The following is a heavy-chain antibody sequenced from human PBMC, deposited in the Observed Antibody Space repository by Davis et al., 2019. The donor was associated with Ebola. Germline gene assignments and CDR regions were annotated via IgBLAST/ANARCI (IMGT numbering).Heavy chain of an antibody. CDR1: GFTFSSYA. J-gene: IGHJ4*02. D-gene: IGHD6-19*01. CDR2: IIGSGGST. CDR3: AKSPSGWYDY. V-gene: IGHV3-23*01. Sequence: GGSLRLSCAASGFTFSSYAMSWVRPAPGKGLEWVSAIIGSGGSTYYADSVKGRFTISRDNSKNTLYLQMNSLRAEDTAVYYCAKSPSGWYDYWGQGTLVTVSS.